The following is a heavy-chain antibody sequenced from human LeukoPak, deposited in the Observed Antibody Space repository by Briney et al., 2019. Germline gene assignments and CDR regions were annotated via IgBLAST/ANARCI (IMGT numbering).Heavy chain of an antibody. V-gene: IGHV4-34*01. J-gene: IGHJ5*02. CDR3: ARSRKTYSSSSRFDP. D-gene: IGHD6-6*01. CDR2: INHSGST. CDR1: GGSFSGYY. Sequence: SETLSLTCAVYGGSFSGYYWSWIRQPPGKGLEWIGEINHSGSTNYNPSLKSRVTISVDTSKNQFSLKLSSVTAADTAVYYCARSRKTYSSSSRFDPWGQGTLVTVSS.